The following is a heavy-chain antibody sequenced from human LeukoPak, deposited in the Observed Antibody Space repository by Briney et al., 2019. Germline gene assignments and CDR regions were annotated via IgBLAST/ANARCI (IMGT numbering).Heavy chain of an antibody. D-gene: IGHD6-19*01. CDR2: IRYDGSNK. V-gene: IGHV3-30*02. CDR3: ARTYSSGWYESYFDY. CDR1: GFTFSSYS. Sequence: GGSLRLSCAASGFTFSSYSMNWVRQAPGKGLEWVAFIRYDGSNKYYADSVKGRFTISRDNSKNTLYLQMNSLRAEDTAVYYCARTYSSGWYESYFDYWGQGTLVTVSS. J-gene: IGHJ4*02.